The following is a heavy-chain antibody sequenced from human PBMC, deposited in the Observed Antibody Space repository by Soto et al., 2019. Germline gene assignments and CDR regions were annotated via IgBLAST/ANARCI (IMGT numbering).Heavy chain of an antibody. CDR2: IYYSGST. CDR3: ARDGRGSSSFFDY. J-gene: IGHJ4*02. D-gene: IGHD6-13*01. V-gene: IGHV4-31*03. CDR1: GGSISSGGYY. Sequence: QVQLQESGPGLVKPSQTLSLTCTVSGGSISSGGYYWSWIRQHPEKGLEWIGYIYYSGSTYYNPSLKSRVTISVDTSKNQFSLKLSSVTAADTAVYYCARDGRGSSSFFDYWGQGTLVTVSS.